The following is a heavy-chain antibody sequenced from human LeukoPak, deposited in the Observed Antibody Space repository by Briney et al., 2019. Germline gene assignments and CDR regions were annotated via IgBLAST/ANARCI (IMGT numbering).Heavy chain of an antibody. J-gene: IGHJ3*02. V-gene: IGHV3-11*01. CDR3: ARRGYSDAFDI. D-gene: IGHD2-15*01. CDR2: ISSSGSTV. Sequence: GGSLRLSCAASGFTFSDYYMSWIRQAPGKGLEWVSYISSSGSTVYYADSVKGRFTISRDNAKNSPYLQMNSLRAEDTAVYYCARRGYSDAFDIWGQGTMVTVSS. CDR1: GFTFSDYY.